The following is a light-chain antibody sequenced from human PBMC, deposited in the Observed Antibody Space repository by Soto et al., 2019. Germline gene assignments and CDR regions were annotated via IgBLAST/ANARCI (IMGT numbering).Light chain of an antibody. CDR3: QQYSDHWT. Sequence: DIQLTQSPSTLSASIGDRVTITCRASRRIINWLAWYQQKSGKGPKLLIYMASNLQTWVPSRFSGSGYGTEFTITISSLQPDDVATYYCQQYSDHWTFGQGTKVDIK. V-gene: IGKV1-5*03. CDR2: MAS. J-gene: IGKJ1*01. CDR1: RRIINW.